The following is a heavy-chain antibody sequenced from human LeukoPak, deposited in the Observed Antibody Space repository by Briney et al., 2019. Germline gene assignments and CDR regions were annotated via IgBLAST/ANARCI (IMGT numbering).Heavy chain of an antibody. CDR1: GYTFSEYY. J-gene: IGHJ4*02. CDR3: ARGDLLTGYYLYSLDC. D-gene: IGHD3-9*01. Sequence: ASVKVSCKASGYTFSEYYMFWVRQAPGQGLEWMGWINLNTGDTNYAQKFQGRVTMIRDTSISTAFMELSSLKSDDTALYYCARGDLLTGYYLYSLDCWGQGTLVTVSS. CDR2: INLNTGDT. V-gene: IGHV1-2*02.